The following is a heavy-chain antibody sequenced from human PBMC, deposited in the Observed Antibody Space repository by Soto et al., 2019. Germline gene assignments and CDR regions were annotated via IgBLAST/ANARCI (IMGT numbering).Heavy chain of an antibody. CDR1: GYSITSYY. CDR3: ARDEVAAPGSVFDI. CDR2: INPSAGSR. Sequence: ASVKVSCKASGYSITSYYMHWVRQAPGQGLEWMGLINPSAGSRSLAQKFQGRVTMTSDTSTNTVYMEFSSLRSEDTAVYYCARDEVAAPGSVFDIWGQGTMVTVSS. D-gene: IGHD3-10*01. J-gene: IGHJ3*02. V-gene: IGHV1-46*01.